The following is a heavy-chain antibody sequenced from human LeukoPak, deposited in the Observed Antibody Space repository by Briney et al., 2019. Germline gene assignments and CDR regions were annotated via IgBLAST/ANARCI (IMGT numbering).Heavy chain of an antibody. Sequence: PSETLSLTCTVSGGSMTNYYWTWIRQSPGKGLEWIWHTYYSGNTNYNPSLTSRVTISIDTSKNQFSLKLSSVTAADTAVYYCTRGRAYYDSTGYYYWGRGILVTVSS. CDR2: TYYSGNT. J-gene: IGHJ4*02. CDR3: TRGRAYYDSTGYYY. CDR1: GGSMTNYY. V-gene: IGHV4-59*01. D-gene: IGHD3-22*01.